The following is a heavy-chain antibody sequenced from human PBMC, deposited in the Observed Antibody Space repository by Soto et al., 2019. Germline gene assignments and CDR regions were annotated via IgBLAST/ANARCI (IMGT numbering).Heavy chain of an antibody. CDR3: ARQGSN. J-gene: IGHJ4*02. CDR2: IYYSGIT. CDR1: GVSISNSSYY. Sequence: SETLSLTCTVSGVSISNSSYYWGWIRRPPGKGLEWIGTIYYSGITYYNPSLKSRVTISVDTSKNQFSLKLTSVKAEDKAVYYCARQGSNWGQGTLVTVSS. V-gene: IGHV4-39*01.